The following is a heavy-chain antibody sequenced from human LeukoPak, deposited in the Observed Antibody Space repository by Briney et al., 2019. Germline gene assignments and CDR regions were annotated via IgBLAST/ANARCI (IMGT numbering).Heavy chain of an antibody. CDR2: ISPYNGNT. J-gene: IGHJ4*02. Sequence: ASVKVSCKASGYTFTSYGISWGRQPPGQGLEWMGWISPYNGNTTSAQKPQGRVTMITDTSTSTAYMELRSLRSAANAVYYCARGMDTAIFYCGQRRLVTVSS. D-gene: IGHD5-18*01. CDR1: GYTFTSYG. V-gene: IGHV1-18*01. CDR3: ARGMDTAIFY.